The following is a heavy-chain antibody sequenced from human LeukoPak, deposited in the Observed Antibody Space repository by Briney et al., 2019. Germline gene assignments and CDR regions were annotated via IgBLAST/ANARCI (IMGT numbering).Heavy chain of an antibody. Sequence: GGSLRLSCAASGFSFSTYGMHWVRQAPGKGLEWVAFIRYDGRNKYYADSVEGRFAISRDNSKNTLYLQMNSLRAEDTALYYCARGLCSSTTCSIDYWGQGTLVTVSS. J-gene: IGHJ4*02. CDR2: IRYDGRNK. CDR3: ARGLCSSTTCSIDY. CDR1: GFSFSTYG. V-gene: IGHV3-30*02. D-gene: IGHD2-2*01.